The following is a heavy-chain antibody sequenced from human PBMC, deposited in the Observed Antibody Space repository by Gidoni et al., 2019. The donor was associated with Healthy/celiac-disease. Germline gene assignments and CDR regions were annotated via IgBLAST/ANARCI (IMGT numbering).Heavy chain of an antibody. CDR2: IYTSGST. CDR3: ATYGQWLVGYFQH. CDR1: GVSISSGRYY. J-gene: IGHJ1*01. V-gene: IGHV4-61*02. Sequence: QVQLQESGPGLVKPSQPLSLTCPVSGVSISSGRYYWSWIRQPAGKGLEWIGRIYTSGSTNYNPSLKSRVTMSVDTSKNQFSLKLSSVTAADTAVYYCATYGQWLVGYFQHWGQGTLVTVSS. D-gene: IGHD6-19*01.